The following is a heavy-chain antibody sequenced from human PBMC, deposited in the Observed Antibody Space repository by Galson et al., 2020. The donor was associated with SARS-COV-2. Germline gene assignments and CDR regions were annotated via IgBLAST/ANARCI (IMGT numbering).Heavy chain of an antibody. CDR3: AGSHKNFWYNFDN. D-gene: IGHD6-13*01. V-gene: IGHV3-11*03. Sequence: GGPLRLSCTASGLIFSDYYMTWIRQAPGKGLEWISYISPSSNYTNYAEYVRGRFTISRDNTKTSLFLHMDSLRAEDTAVYYCAGSHKNFWYNFDNWGQGALVTVSS. CDR1: GLIFSDYY. J-gene: IGHJ4*02. CDR2: ISPSSNYT.